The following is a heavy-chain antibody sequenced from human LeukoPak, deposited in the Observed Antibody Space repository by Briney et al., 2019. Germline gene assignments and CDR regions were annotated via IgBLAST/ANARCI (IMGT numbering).Heavy chain of an antibody. CDR3: ARDWYAYCGGDCYSPYYFDY. V-gene: IGHV1-69*17. CDR1: GGSFIRYA. CDR2: IXPIFGIA. D-gene: IGHD2-21*02. J-gene: IGHJ4*02. Sequence: CKAXGGSFIRYAISWVRQAPGQGREWMGGIXPIFGIANYAQKFQGRVTITADKSTSTAYMELSSLRSEDTAVYYCARDWYAYCGGDCYSPYYFDYWGQGTLVTVSS.